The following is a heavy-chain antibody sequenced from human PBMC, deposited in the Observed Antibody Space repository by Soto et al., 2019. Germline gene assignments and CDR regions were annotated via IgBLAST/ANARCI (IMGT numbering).Heavy chain of an antibody. V-gene: IGHV1-69*06. D-gene: IGHD3-22*01. CDR3: ARDLWPDSSGYSVFDY. CDR2: IITIFGTA. Sequence: QVQLVQSGAEVKKPGSSVKVSCKASGGTFSSYAISWVRQAPGQGLEWMGGIITIFGTANYAQKFQGRVTITADKSTSKAYMELSSLRSDDTAVYYCARDLWPDSSGYSVFDYWGQGTLVTVSS. CDR1: GGTFSSYA. J-gene: IGHJ4*02.